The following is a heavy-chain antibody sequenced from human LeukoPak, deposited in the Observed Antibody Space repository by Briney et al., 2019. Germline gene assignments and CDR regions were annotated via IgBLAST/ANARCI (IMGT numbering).Heavy chain of an antibody. J-gene: IGHJ4*02. CDR1: GGSISSSSYY. CDR2: IYYSGST. CDR3: ARGHNYYGSGSYPY. V-gene: IGHV4-39*07. Sequence: PSETLSLTCTVSGGSISSSSYYWGWIRQPPGKGLEWIGSIYYSGSTYYNPSLKSRVTISVDTSKNQFSLKLSSVTAADTAVYYCARGHNYYGSGSYPYWGQGTLVTVSS. D-gene: IGHD3-10*01.